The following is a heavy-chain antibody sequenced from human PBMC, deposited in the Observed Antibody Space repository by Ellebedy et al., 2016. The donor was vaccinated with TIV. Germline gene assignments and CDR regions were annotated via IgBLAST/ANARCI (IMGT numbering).Heavy chain of an antibody. D-gene: IGHD3-3*01. CDR2: INWDGVST. V-gene: IGHV3-20*03. CDR1: GCTFSSYC. CDR3: AKEQTIFGVVIIPGGFDY. J-gene: IGHJ4*02. Sequence: GGSLRLXXAASGCTFSSYCMRWVRQAPGKGLALVCDINWDGVSTGYADSVKGRFTISRDNAKKSLYLQMNSLRAEDTGVYYCAKEQTIFGVVIIPGGFDYWGQGTLVTVSS.